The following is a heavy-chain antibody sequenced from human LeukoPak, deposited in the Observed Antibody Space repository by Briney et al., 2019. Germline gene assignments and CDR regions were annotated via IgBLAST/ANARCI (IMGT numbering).Heavy chain of an antibody. CDR3: ARLLMYPNWFDP. V-gene: IGHV4-59*01. Sequence: SETLSLTCTVSGGSISSYYWSWIRQPPGKGLEWIGYIYYSGSTNYNPSLKSRVTISVDTSKNQFSLKLSSVTAADTAVYCCARLLMYPNWFDPWGQGTLVTVSS. J-gene: IGHJ5*02. CDR2: IYYSGST. D-gene: IGHD2-8*01. CDR1: GGSISSYY.